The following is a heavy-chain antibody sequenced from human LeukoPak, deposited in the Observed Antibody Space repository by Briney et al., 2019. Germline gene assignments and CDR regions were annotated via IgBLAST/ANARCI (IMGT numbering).Heavy chain of an antibody. V-gene: IGHV3-7*04. CDR2: IKQDGSDK. CDR3: ARGWGSFNY. CDR1: GFTFSTSW. J-gene: IGHJ4*02. Sequence: GGSLRLSCAASGFTFSTSWMYWVRQAPGKGLEWVANIKQDGSDKHYVDSAKGRFTISRGNAENSLYLQMNSLRAEDTAVYYCARGWGSFNYWGQGTLITVSS. D-gene: IGHD7-27*01.